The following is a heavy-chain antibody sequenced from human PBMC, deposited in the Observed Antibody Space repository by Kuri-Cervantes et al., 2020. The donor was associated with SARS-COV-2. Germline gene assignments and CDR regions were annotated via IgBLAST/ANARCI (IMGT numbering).Heavy chain of an antibody. V-gene: IGHV1-18*04. D-gene: IGHD3-3*01. CDR3: ARDRKVRILGSGYPYYYYYGMDV. CDR1: DYTFTSYG. Sequence: ASVKVSCKASDYTFTSYGISWVRQAPGQGLEWMGWISAYNGNTNYAQKLQGRVTMATDTSTSTAYMELRSLRSDDTAVYYCARDRKVRILGSGYPYYYYYGMDVWGQGTTVTVSS. J-gene: IGHJ6*02. CDR2: ISAYNGNT.